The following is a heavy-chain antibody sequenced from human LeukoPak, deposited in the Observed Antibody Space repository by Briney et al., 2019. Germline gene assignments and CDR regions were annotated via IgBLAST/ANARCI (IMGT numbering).Heavy chain of an antibody. J-gene: IGHJ4*02. D-gene: IGHD3-3*01. CDR3: ARKEWVPYYFDF. Sequence: SSETLSLTCTVSGYSISSGYYWGWIRQPPGKGLEWIGSIYHSGSTYYNPSLKSRVTISVDTSKNQFSLKLSSVTAADTAVYYCARKEWVPYYFDFWGQGALVTVSS. CDR1: GYSISSGYY. CDR2: IYHSGST. V-gene: IGHV4-38-2*02.